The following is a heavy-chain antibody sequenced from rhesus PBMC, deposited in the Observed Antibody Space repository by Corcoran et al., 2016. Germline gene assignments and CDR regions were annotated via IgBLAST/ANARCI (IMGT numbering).Heavy chain of an antibody. CDR3: ATLVGVPGSLDV. V-gene: IGHV4-173*01. CDR1: DGFVRRNY. J-gene: IGHJ5-2*02. CDR2: ISGSGGGA. Sequence: QLQESGPGLVKPSETLSLTFAVSDGFVRRNYWRCISQSPGKGLECIGRISGSGGGADYNPSLKSRVTLSTETSKNQFSLRLTSVTAADTALYFCATLVGVPGSLDVWGRGVLVTVSS. D-gene: IGHD2-39*01.